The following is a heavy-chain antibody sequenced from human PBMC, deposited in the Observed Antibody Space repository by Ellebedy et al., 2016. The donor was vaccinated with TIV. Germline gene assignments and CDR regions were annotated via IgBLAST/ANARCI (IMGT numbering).Heavy chain of an antibody. Sequence: ASVKVSCKASGYTFTSYDINWVRQATGQGLGWMGWMNPNSGNTGYAQKFQGRVTMTRNTSISTAYMELSSLRSEDTAVYYCARVDDSSSSSDAFDIWGQGTMVTVSS. CDR2: MNPNSGNT. J-gene: IGHJ3*02. CDR1: GYTFTSYD. CDR3: ARVDDSSSSSDAFDI. D-gene: IGHD6-6*01. V-gene: IGHV1-8*01.